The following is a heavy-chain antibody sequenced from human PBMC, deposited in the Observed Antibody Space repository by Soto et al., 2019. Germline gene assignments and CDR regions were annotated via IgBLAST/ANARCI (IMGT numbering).Heavy chain of an antibody. J-gene: IGHJ4*02. CDR1: GGSISSSSYY. CDR3: ARQLLWFGELLAYFDY. V-gene: IGHV4-39*01. Sequence: TLSLTCTVSGGSISSSSYYWGWIRQPPGKGLEWNGSIFHSGRTYHNESLKSRVIISVDTSKNQFSLKLRFVTAADTVVYYCARQLLWFGELLAYFDYWGQGTPVTVSS. CDR2: IFHSGRT. D-gene: IGHD3-10*01.